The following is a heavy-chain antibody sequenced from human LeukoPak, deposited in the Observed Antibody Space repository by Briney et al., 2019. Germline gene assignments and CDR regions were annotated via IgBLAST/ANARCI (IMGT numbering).Heavy chain of an antibody. J-gene: IGHJ4*02. CDR2: IYSGGST. CDR1: GFTVSSNY. V-gene: IGHV3-66*01. Sequence: PGGSLRLSRAAPGFTVSSNYMSWVRQAPGKGLEWVSVIYSGGSTYYADSVKGRFTISRDNSKNTLYLQMNSLRAEDTAVYYCARGGYCTRGSCYSIDYWGQGTLVTVSS. CDR3: ARGGYCTRGSCYSIDY. D-gene: IGHD2-15*01.